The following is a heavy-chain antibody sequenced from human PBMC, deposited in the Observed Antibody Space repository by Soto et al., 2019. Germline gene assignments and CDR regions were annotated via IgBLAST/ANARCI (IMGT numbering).Heavy chain of an antibody. J-gene: IGHJ4*02. Sequence: LRLSCAASGFTFSSYAMHWVRQAPGKGLEWVAVISYDGSNKYYADSVKGRFTISRDNSKNTLYLQMNSLGAEDTAVYYCARGPSSLTRFDYWGQGTLVTVSS. CDR2: ISYDGSNK. V-gene: IGHV3-30-3*01. CDR1: GFTFSSYA. CDR3: ARGPSSLTRFDY. D-gene: IGHD2-2*01.